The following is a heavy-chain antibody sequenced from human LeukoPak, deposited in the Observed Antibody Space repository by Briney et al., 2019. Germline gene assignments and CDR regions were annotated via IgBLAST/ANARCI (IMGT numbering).Heavy chain of an antibody. Sequence: AGGSLRLSCAASGFTFSSYSMNWVRQAPGKGLEWVSSISSGSRYIYYADSVKGRFTISRDNAKNSLYLQMNSLRAEDTAVYYCARGGSDILTQHDYWGQGTLVTVSS. V-gene: IGHV3-21*01. CDR3: ARGGSDILTQHDY. CDR1: GFTFSSYS. D-gene: IGHD3-9*01. CDR2: ISSGSRYI. J-gene: IGHJ4*02.